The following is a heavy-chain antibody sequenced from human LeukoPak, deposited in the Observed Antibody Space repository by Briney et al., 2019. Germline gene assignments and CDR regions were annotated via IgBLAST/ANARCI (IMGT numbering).Heavy chain of an antibody. J-gene: IGHJ6*03. D-gene: IGHD1-14*01. CDR2: IYHSGST. V-gene: IGHV4-38-2*02. CDR1: GYSISSGYY. CDR3: ARQDRQTYYMDV. Sequence: SETLSLTCTVSGYSISSGYYWGWIRQPPGKGLEWIGSIYHSGSTYYNPSLKSRVTISVDTSKNQFSLKLSSVTAADTAVYYCARQDRQTYYMDVWGKGTTVTISS.